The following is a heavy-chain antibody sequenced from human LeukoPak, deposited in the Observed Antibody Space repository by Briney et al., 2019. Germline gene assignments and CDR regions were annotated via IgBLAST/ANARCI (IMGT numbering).Heavy chain of an antibody. J-gene: IGHJ3*02. CDR3: ARVDCSSTSCNTGAFDI. CDR2: IYYSGST. CDR1: GGSISSYY. Sequence: SETLSLTCTVSGGSISSYYWNWIRQPPGKGLEWIGYIYYSGSTNYNPSLKSRVTISVDTSKNQFSLKLSSVTAADTAVYYCARVDCSSTSCNTGAFDIWGQGTIITVSS. V-gene: IGHV4-59*01. D-gene: IGHD2-2*02.